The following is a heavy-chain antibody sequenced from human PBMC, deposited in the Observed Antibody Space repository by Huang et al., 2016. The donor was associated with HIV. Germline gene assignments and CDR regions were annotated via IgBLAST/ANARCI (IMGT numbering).Heavy chain of an antibody. D-gene: IGHD6-13*01. V-gene: IGHV4-39*01. CDR2: IYHSGTT. CDR3: AAHGRIMGIPAAPLRFDP. CDR1: GGSISSSGYY. J-gene: IGHJ5*02. Sequence: QLQLQESGPGLVKPSETLSLTCTVSGGSISSSGYYWGWIRQPPGKGLEWIGSIYHSGTTYYHPSLKSRVTISVDTSRTQFSLKLSSVTAADTAVYYCAAHGRIMGIPAAPLRFDPWGQGTLVTVSS.